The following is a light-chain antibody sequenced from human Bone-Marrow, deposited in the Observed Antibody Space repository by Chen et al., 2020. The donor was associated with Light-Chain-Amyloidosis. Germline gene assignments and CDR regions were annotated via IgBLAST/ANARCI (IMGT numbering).Light chain of an antibody. J-gene: IGLJ3*02. CDR1: NIGDKS. Sequence: SYVLTQPPSVSVAPGQTARSSCEGHNIGDKSVHWFQQRPGQAPVLVIYNDVGRPSGIPERFSGSNSGNTATLTFSRVEAGDEADYYCQVWDSRSDHWVFGGGTKLTVL. CDR2: NDV. CDR3: QVWDSRSDHWV. V-gene: IGLV3-21*02.